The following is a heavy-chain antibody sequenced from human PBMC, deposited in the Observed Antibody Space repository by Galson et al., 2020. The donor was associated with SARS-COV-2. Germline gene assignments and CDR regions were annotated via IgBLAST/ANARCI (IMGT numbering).Heavy chain of an antibody. J-gene: IGHJ4*02. V-gene: IGHV2-70*11. CDR3: ARESYDILTGTTPPFDY. CDR1: GFSLSTSGMC. CDR2: IDWDDDK. Sequence: SGPTLVKPTQTLTLTCTFSGFSLSTSGMCVSWIRQPPGKALEWLARIDWDDDKYYSTSLKTRLTISKDTSKNQVVLTMTNMDPVDTATYYCARESYDILTGTTPPFDYWGQGTLVTVSS. D-gene: IGHD3-9*01.